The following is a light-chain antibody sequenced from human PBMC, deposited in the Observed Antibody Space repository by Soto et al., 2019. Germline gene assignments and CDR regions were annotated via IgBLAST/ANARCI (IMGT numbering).Light chain of an antibody. Sequence: DIQMTQSPSSLSAFVGDRVTITCRASQSISSYVNWYQQKPGKAPKLLIYAAARLHSWVPSRFSGSGSGTDFTLAINGVQPEDFADYYCQQSYNIPYTFGQGTKLEIK. CDR2: AAA. CDR3: QQSYNIPYT. V-gene: IGKV1-39*01. J-gene: IGKJ2*01. CDR1: QSISSY.